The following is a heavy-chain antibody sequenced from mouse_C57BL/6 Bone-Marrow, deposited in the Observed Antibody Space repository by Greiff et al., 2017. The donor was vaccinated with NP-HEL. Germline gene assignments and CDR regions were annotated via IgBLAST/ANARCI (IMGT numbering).Heavy chain of an antibody. CDR1: GYTFTSYW. CDR2: IDPSDSYT. D-gene: IGHD2-5*01. V-gene: IGHV1-50*01. CDR3: AREGSNYEKDAMDY. J-gene: IGHJ4*01. Sequence: VHLPTPGAELVKPGASVKLSCKASGYTFTSYWMQWVKQRPGQGLEWIGEIDPSDSYTNYNQKFKGKATLTVDTSSSTAYMQLSSLTSEDSAVYYCAREGSNYEKDAMDYWGQGTSVTVSS.